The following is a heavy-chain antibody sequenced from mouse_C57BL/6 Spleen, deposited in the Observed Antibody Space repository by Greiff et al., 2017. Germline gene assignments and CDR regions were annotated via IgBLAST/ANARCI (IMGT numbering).Heavy chain of an antibody. J-gene: IGHJ2*01. D-gene: IGHD2-2*01. CDR1: GFTFSSYT. V-gene: IGHV5-9*01. CDR2: ISGGGGNT. CDR3: ARQGGLRQGYYFDY. Sequence: EVQGVESGGGLVKPGGSLKLSCAASGFTFSSYTMSWVRQTPEKRLEWVATISGGGGNTYYPDSVKGRFTISRDNAKNTLYLQMSSLRSEDTALYYCARQGGLRQGYYFDYWGQGTTLTVSS.